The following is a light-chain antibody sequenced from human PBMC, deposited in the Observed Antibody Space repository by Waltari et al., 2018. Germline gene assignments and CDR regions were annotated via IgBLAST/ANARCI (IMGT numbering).Light chain of an antibody. V-gene: IGLV2-11*01. CDR2: EVS. Sequence: QAALTQPRSVSGSPGQSVTISCTGTSSDIGTCNYVSWYQQHPGTAPKLMIYEVSKRPSGVSDRFSGSKSGKTASLTISGLQAEDEADYYCSSYAGSNTLLFGGGTRLTVL. CDR1: SSDIGTCNY. CDR3: SSYAGSNTLL. J-gene: IGLJ2*01.